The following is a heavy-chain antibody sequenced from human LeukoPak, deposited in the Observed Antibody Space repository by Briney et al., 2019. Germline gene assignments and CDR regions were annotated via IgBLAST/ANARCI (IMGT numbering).Heavy chain of an antibody. CDR2: ISWSSGSI. J-gene: IGHJ4*02. V-gene: IGHV3-9*01. CDR3: AKGRGYSYGYDPVDY. Sequence: HPGGSLRLSCAASGFTFDDYAMHWVRQAPGKGLEWVSGISWSSGSIGYADSVKGRFTISRDNAKNSLYLQMNSLRAEDTALYYCAKGRGYSYGYDPVDYWGQGTLVTVSS. CDR1: GFTFDDYA. D-gene: IGHD5-18*01.